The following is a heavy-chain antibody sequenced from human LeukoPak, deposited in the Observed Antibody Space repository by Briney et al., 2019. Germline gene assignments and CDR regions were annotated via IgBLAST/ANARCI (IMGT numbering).Heavy chain of an antibody. CDR2: ISYDGSNK. Sequence: PGGSLRLSCAASGFTFSSYAMHWVRQAPGKGLEWVAVISYDGSNKNYADSVKGRFTISGDNSKNTLYLQMNSLRAEDTAVYFCATAPTVGPQELDADAFDIWGQGTMVTVSS. CDR3: ATAPTVGPQELDADAFDI. D-gene: IGHD1-1*01. CDR1: GFTFSSYA. V-gene: IGHV3-30*04. J-gene: IGHJ3*02.